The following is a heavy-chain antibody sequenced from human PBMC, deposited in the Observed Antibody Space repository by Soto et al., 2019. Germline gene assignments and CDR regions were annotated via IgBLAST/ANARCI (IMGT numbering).Heavy chain of an antibody. CDR3: ARRNYYYDYMDV. CDR1: GGSISSYY. V-gene: IGHV4-59*08. J-gene: IGHJ6*03. CDR2: IYYSGST. Sequence: SETLSLTCTVSGGSISSYYWIWIRQPPGKGLEWIGYIYYSGSTNYNPALKSRVTISVDTSKNQFSLKLSSVTAADTAVYYCARRNYYYDYMDVWGKGTTVTVSS.